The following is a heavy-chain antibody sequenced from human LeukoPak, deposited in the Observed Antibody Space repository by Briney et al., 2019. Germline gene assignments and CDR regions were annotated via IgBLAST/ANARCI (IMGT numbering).Heavy chain of an antibody. D-gene: IGHD6-13*01. Sequence: GGSLRLSCAACGFTFTSYVMHLVRQAPGKGLEWVAVISYDGSDKSYADSVKGRFTISRDNSKNTMYLQMNSRRAEDTAVYYCAKDLVGSSWSYGFHYWGQATMVAVSS. CDR3: AKDLVGSSWSYGFHY. J-gene: IGHJ4*02. CDR2: ISYDGSDK. V-gene: IGHV3-30*18. CDR1: GFTFTSYV.